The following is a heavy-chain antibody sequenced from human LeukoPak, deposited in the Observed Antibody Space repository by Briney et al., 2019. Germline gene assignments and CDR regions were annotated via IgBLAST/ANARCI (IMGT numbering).Heavy chain of an antibody. CDR2: INPNSGGT. CDR1: GYTFTGYY. V-gene: IGHV1-2*02. Sequence: AASVKVSCKASGYTFTGYYMHWVRQAPGQGLEWMGWINPNSGGTNYAQKFQGRVTMTRDTSISTAYMELSRLRSDDTAVYYCSFSDILTGYYSTYYFDYWGQGTLVTVSS. D-gene: IGHD3-9*01. CDR3: SFSDILTGYYSTYYFDY. J-gene: IGHJ4*02.